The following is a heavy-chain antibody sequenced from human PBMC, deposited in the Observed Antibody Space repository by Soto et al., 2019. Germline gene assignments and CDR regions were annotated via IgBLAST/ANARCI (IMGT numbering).Heavy chain of an antibody. V-gene: IGHV3-23*01. Sequence: EVQLLESGGGLVQPGGSLRLSCAASGFTFSSYAMSWVRQAPGKGLEWVSAISGSGGSTYYADSVEGRFTISRDNSKNTLYLQMNSLRAEDTAVYYCAKDLRSYSWSEVYGFDYWGQGTLVTVSS. J-gene: IGHJ4*02. CDR3: AKDLRSYSWSEVYGFDY. D-gene: IGHD2-21*01. CDR1: GFTFSSYA. CDR2: ISGSGGST.